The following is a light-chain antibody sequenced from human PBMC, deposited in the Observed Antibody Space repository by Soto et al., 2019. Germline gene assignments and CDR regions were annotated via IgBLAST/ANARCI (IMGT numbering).Light chain of an antibody. CDR1: QTIGTT. Sequence: DIQLTQSPPSLSASVGDKVTITCRASQTIGTTLNWYQLRPGKAPKLLIYVTSTLHTGVPSRFSGSGSGSHFTLTIDNLQPEDFATYSCQQTHSTPTFGQGTSVEIK. J-gene: IGKJ1*01. V-gene: IGKV1-39*01. CDR3: QQTHSTPT. CDR2: VTS.